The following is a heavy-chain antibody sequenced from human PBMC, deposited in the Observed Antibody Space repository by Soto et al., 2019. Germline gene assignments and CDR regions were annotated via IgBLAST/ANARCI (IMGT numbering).Heavy chain of an antibody. V-gene: IGHV4-4*09. D-gene: IGHD3-22*01. Sequence: QVHLQESGPGLVKPSETLSLTCRVSGGSISNDYWTWIRQPPGKGLEWIGYIYKGGSINYNPSRKSRVTTSVDTSTNPFSLKLSSVTAAATAVYYCARAYYDRSGYAVDPWGQGTLVTVSS. J-gene: IGHJ5*02. CDR2: IYKGGSI. CDR3: ARAYYDRSGYAVDP. CDR1: GGSISNDY.